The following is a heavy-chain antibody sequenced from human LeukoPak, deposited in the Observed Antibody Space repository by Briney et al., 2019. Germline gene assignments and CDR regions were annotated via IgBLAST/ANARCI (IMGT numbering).Heavy chain of an antibody. CDR1: GYTFTGYY. D-gene: IGHD1-26*01. CDR3: ARDGMGSSGGYDY. CDR2: INPNSGGT. Sequence: ASVKVSCKASGYTFTGYYMHWVRQAPGQGLEWMGRINPNSGGTNYAQKFQGRVTMTRDTSISTAYMELSRLRSDDTAVYYCARDGMGSSGGYDYWGQGTLVTVSS. V-gene: IGHV1-2*06. J-gene: IGHJ4*02.